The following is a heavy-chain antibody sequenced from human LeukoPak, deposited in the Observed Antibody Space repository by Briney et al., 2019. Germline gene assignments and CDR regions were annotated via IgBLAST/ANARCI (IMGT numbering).Heavy chain of an antibody. CDR3: AGMSRRGGSGWFDP. CDR1: NGSISRSSYY. CDR2: INYSGST. J-gene: IGHJ5*02. D-gene: IGHD5-24*01. V-gene: IGHV4-61*01. Sequence: SETLSLTCSVSNGSISRSSYYWNWIRQPPGKGLEWIGYINYSGSTNYNPSLKSRVTISVDTSKNQFSLKLSAVTAADTAIYYCAGMSRRGGSGWFDPWGQGTLVTVSS.